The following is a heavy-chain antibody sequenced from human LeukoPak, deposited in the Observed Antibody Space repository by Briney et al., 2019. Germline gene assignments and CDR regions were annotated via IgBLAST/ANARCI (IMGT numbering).Heavy chain of an antibody. CDR1: VFTFSSYS. CDR2: ISRSSSTI. Sequence: PGGSLRLSCAASVFTFSSYSMNCVRQAPGKGLEWVSYISRSSSTIYYADSVKGRFTISRDNAKNSLYLQMNSLRAEDTAVYYCARPGPLTNTAMNYWGQGTLVTVSS. J-gene: IGHJ4*02. V-gene: IGHV3-48*01. CDR3: ARPGPLTNTAMNY. D-gene: IGHD5-18*01.